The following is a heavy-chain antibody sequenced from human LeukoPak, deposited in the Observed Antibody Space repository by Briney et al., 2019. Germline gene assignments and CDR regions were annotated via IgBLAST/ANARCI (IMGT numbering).Heavy chain of an antibody. Sequence: ASVNVSCKASGYTFTSYGISWVRQAPGQGLAWMGWISAYNGNTNYAQKLQGRVTMTTDTSTSTAYMELRSLRSDDTAVYYCAREEGDPHYYDSSGYVRDWGQGTLVTVSS. CDR1: GYTFTSYG. V-gene: IGHV1-18*01. CDR3: AREEGDPHYYDSSGYVRD. D-gene: IGHD3-22*01. J-gene: IGHJ4*02. CDR2: ISAYNGNT.